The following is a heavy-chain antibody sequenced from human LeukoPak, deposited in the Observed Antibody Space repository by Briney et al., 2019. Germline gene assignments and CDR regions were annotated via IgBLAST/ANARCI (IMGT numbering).Heavy chain of an antibody. CDR2: IYYSGST. J-gene: IGHJ5*02. Sequence: PSETLSLTCTVSGGSISSYYWSWIRQPPGKGLEWIGYIYYSGSTNYNPSLKSRVTISVDTSKNQFSLKLSSVTAADTAVYYCGGGAPAHPKNCFAPGGQETLVTFS. CDR1: GGSISSYY. D-gene: IGHD3-16*01. V-gene: IGHV4-59*01. CDR3: GGGAPAHPKNCFAP.